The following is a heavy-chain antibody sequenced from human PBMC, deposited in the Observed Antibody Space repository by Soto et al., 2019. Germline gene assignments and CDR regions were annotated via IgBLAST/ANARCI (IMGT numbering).Heavy chain of an antibody. D-gene: IGHD3-22*01. J-gene: IGHJ5*02. CDR1: GFSLSTSGVG. V-gene: IGHV2-5*02. Sequence: QITLKESGPTLVKPTQTLTLTCTFSGFSLSTSGVGVGWIRQPPGKALEWLALIYWDDDKRYSPSLKSRLTITKDTSKNQVVLTMTNMDPVDTATYYCAHRGYYSDGSGHNWFDPWGQGTLVTVSS. CDR3: AHRGYYSDGSGHNWFDP. CDR2: IYWDDDK.